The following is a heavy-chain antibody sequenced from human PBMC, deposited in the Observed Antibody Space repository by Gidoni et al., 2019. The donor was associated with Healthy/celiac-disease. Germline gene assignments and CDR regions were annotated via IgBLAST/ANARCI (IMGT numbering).Heavy chain of an antibody. J-gene: IGHJ4*02. CDR3: ARVSYEWLQYGVFDY. V-gene: IGHV3-33*01. CDR2: IWYDGSNK. CDR1: GFPFSSYG. Sequence: QVQLVESGGGVVQPGRSLRLSCAASGFPFSSYGMHWVRQAPGKGLEWVAVIWYDGSNKYYADSVKGRFTISRDNSKNTLYLQMNSLRAEDTAVYYCARVSYEWLQYGVFDYWGQGTLVTVSS. D-gene: IGHD5-12*01.